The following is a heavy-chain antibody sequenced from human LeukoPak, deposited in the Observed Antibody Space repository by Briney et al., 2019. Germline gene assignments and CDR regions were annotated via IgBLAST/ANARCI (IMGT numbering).Heavy chain of an antibody. CDR2: IIPIFGTA. V-gene: IGHV1-69*01. J-gene: IGHJ4*02. CDR1: GGTFSSYA. CDR3: ATPGHYYDSSGLGYFDY. Sequence: SVKVSCKASGGTFSSYAISWVRQAPGQGLEWMGGIIPIFGTANYAQKFQGRVTITADESTSTAYMELSSLRSDDTAVYYCATPGHYYDSSGLGYFDYWGQGTLVTVSS. D-gene: IGHD3-22*01.